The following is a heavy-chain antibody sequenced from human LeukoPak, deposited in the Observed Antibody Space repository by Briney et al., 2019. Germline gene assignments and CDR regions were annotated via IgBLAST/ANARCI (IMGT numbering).Heavy chain of an antibody. J-gene: IGHJ5*02. Sequence: PSETLSLTCAVPGGSISSDYWSWIRQPPGKGLEWIGYIYYTGITNYSPSLRSRVTMSVDTSKNQFSLNLTSVTAADTAVYYCARLRRSAGISWGQGTLVTVSS. CDR1: GGSISSDY. CDR2: IYYTGIT. D-gene: IGHD2-15*01. V-gene: IGHV4-59*08. CDR3: ARLRRSAGIS.